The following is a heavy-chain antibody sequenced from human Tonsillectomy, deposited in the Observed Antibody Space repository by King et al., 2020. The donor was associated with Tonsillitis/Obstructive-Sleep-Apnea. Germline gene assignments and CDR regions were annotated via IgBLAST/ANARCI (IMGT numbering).Heavy chain of an antibody. CDR2: IFSNDEK. D-gene: IGHD1-7*01. CDR3: ARMKRTYYYYMDV. V-gene: IGHV2-26*01. J-gene: IGHJ6*03. CDR1: GFSLSSRRMG. Sequence: VTLKESGPVLVKPTETLTLTCTVSGFSLSSRRMGVSWIRQPPGKALEWLAHIFSNDEKSYTTALKSRLTISKDTPKSQVGLTMTNMDPVDTATYYCARMKRTYYYYMDVWGNGTTVTVS.